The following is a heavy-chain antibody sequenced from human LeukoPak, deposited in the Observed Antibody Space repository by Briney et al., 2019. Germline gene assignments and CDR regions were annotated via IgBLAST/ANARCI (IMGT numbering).Heavy chain of an antibody. J-gene: IGHJ6*04. CDR2: IYYSGST. CDR3: ARADYGDSYHV. Sequence: SETLSLTCTVSGGSISSYCWSWIRQPSGKGLEWIGYIYYSGSTNYNPSLKSRVTISVDTSKNQFSLKLSSVTAADTAVYYCARADYGDSYHVWGKGTTVTVSS. D-gene: IGHD4-17*01. CDR1: GGSISSYC. V-gene: IGHV4-59*01.